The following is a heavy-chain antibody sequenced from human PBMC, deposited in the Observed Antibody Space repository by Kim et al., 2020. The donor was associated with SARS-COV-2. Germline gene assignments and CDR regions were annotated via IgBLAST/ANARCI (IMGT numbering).Heavy chain of an antibody. J-gene: IGHJ6*02. Sequence: SVKVSCKASGGTFSSYAISWVRQAPGQGLEWMGGITPIFGTANYAQKFQGRVTITADESTSTAYMELSSLRSEDTAVYYCARGDYGSGSYYPSNYYYYGMDGWGQGTTVTVSS. D-gene: IGHD3-10*01. CDR3: ARGDYGSGSYYPSNYYYYGMDG. CDR1: GGTFSSYA. V-gene: IGHV1-69*13. CDR2: ITPIFGTA.